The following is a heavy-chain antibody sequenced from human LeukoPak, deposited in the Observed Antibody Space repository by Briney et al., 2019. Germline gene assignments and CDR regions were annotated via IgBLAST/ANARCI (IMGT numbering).Heavy chain of an antibody. Sequence: GRSLRLSCAASGFTFSGYAMHWVRQAPGKGLEWVAVISYDGSNDYYADSVKGRFTTSRDNSKNTLYLQMNSLRAEDTAVYYCATNGPGIAVAGYVDYWGQGTLVTVSS. J-gene: IGHJ4*02. CDR2: ISYDGSND. V-gene: IGHV3-30-3*01. CDR3: ATNGPGIAVAGYVDY. D-gene: IGHD6-19*01. CDR1: GFTFSGYA.